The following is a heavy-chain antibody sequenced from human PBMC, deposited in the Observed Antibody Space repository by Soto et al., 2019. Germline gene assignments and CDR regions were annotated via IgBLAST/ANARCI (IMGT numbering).Heavy chain of an antibody. J-gene: IGHJ4*02. D-gene: IGHD2-15*01. Sequence: SETLSLTCTVSGGSISSDDHYWSWIRQHPGKGLEWIGCIYNSGSTYYTPSLKSRVTMSVDTSKNQFSLKLSSVTAADTAIYYCARACSGGSCHLEYWGPGTLVTVSS. CDR1: GGSISSDDHY. CDR3: ARACSGGSCHLEY. V-gene: IGHV4-31*03. CDR2: IYNSGST.